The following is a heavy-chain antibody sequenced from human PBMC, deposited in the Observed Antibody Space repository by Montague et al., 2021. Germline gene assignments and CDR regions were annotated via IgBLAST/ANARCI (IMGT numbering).Heavy chain of an antibody. Sequence: SLRLSCAASGFTFTSYIMNWVRQAPGKGLEWVSYISRDSSATYYADSVKGRFTISRDNAKNSLYLQVNSLRDEDTAVYYCARDQDYAFDHWGQGTLVTVSS. CDR3: ARDQDYAFDH. CDR2: ISRDSSAT. J-gene: IGHJ4*02. D-gene: IGHD4-17*01. V-gene: IGHV3-48*02. CDR1: GFTFTSYI.